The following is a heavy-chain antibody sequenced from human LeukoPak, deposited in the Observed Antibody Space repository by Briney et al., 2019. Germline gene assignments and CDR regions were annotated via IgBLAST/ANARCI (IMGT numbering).Heavy chain of an antibody. CDR2: IGGDSCCA. J-gene: IGHJ6*02. CDR3: AKRVTTVEPSVVDV. CDR1: GFTFDDYA. D-gene: IGHD4-23*01. Sequence: GRSLRLSCAASGFTFDDYAMTWVRQAPGKGLEWLSAIGGDSCCASYPDSVKGRFTISRDNSKNTLYLQMNSLRAEDTAVYFCAKRVTTVEPSVVDVWGQGTAVTVSS. V-gene: IGHV3-23*01.